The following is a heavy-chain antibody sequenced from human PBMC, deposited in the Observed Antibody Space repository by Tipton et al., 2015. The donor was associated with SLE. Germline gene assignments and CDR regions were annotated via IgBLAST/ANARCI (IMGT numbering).Heavy chain of an antibody. CDR1: GGSISSSSYY. J-gene: IGHJ4*02. Sequence: TLSLTCTVSGGSISSSSYYWGWIRQPPGKGLEWIGSIYYSGSTYYNPSLKSRVTISVDTSKNQFSLKLTSVTAADTAVYYCAESTGATFDYWGQGTLVTVSS. D-gene: IGHD7-27*01. CDR2: IYYSGST. CDR3: AESTGATFDY. V-gene: IGHV4-39*07.